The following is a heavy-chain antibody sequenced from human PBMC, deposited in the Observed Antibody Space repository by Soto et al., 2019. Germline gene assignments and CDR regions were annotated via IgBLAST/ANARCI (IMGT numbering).Heavy chain of an antibody. J-gene: IGHJ3*02. CDR3: AASGLHLGELGAFDI. V-gene: IGHV1-18*01. CDR1: GYTFTSYG. Sequence: QVRLVQSGAEVKKPGASVKVSCKASGYTFTSYGISWVRQAPGQGLEWMGWISAYNGNTNYAQKLQGRVTMTTDTSTSTADMELRSLRSDDTSVYYCAASGLHLGELGAFDIWGQGTMVTVSS. D-gene: IGHD3-16*01. CDR2: ISAYNGNT.